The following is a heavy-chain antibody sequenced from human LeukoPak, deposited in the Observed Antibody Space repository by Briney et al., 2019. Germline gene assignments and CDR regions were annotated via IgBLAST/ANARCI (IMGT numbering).Heavy chain of an antibody. D-gene: IGHD3-22*01. CDR3: ATHYYETTGRPFDY. CDR2: FTYSGNT. CDR1: GGSISSNSYY. Sequence: PSETLSLTCTVSGGSISSNSYYWDWIRQPPGKGLEWIASFTYSGNTYYNPSLKSRVTLSLDTSRNQFSLKMTSVTAADTSVYYCATHYYETTGRPFDYWGQGTLVTVSS. V-gene: IGHV4-39*01. J-gene: IGHJ4*02.